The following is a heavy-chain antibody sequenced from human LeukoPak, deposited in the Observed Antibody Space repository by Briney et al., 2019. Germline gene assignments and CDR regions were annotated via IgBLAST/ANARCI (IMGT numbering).Heavy chain of an antibody. Sequence: SVKVSCKASGVTFSSYVISWVRQAPGQGLEWMGGIIPILGTANYAQKFQGRVTITADESTSTAYMELSSLRSEDTAVYYCARSGYGGSYYGGYYYMDVWGKGTTVTVSS. J-gene: IGHJ6*03. V-gene: IGHV1-69*01. CDR2: IIPILGTA. CDR1: GVTFSSYV. CDR3: ARSGYGGSYYGGYYYMDV. D-gene: IGHD1-26*01.